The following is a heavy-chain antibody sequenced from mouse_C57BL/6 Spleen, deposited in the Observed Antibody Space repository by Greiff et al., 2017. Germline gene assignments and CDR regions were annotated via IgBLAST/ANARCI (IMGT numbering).Heavy chain of an antibody. Sequence: EVHLVEPGGGLVQPGGSLSLSCAASGFTFTDYYMSWVRQPPGKALEWLGFIRNKANGYTTEYSSSVKGRFTISRDNSQSILYLKRNALRAEDSATYYCARYENCRYLDYWGQGTTLTVSS. CDR3: ARYENCRYLDY. CDR2: IRNKANGYTT. CDR1: GFTFTDYY. V-gene: IGHV7-3*01. J-gene: IGHJ2*01.